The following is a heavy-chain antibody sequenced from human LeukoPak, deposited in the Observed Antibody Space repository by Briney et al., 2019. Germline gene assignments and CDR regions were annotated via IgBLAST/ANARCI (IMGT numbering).Heavy chain of an antibody. V-gene: IGHV1-46*01. D-gene: IGHD3-22*01. J-gene: IGHJ4*02. CDR3: ARDLSRYYDSSGPFDY. Sequence: ASVKVSCKASGYTFTSYHMHWVRQAPGQGLEWMGIINPSGGTTNYAQKFRGRVTMTRDMSTSTVYMELSSLRSEDTAVYYCARDLSRYYDSSGPFDYWGQGTLVTVSS. CDR1: GYTFTSYH. CDR2: INPSGGTT.